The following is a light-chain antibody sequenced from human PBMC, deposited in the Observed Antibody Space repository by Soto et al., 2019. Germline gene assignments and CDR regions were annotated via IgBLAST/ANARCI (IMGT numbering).Light chain of an antibody. V-gene: IGKV3-15*01. CDR3: RQYNDWPFT. Sequence: EIVMTQSPATLSVSPGERATLSCGASQSVSNNLAWYQQKPGQAPRLLIYGASTRATGIPARFSGSGSRTEFTLTIIGLQAEDFALYYCRQYNDWPFTFGPGTKVDIK. CDR1: QSVSNN. J-gene: IGKJ3*01. CDR2: GAS.